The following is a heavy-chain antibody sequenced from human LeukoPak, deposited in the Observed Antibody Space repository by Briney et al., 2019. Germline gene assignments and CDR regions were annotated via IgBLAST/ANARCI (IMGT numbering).Heavy chain of an antibody. V-gene: IGHV3-30*02. Sequence: GGSLRLSCAASGFTFSNYGMHWVRQAPGKGLEWVAIVWYDGSNKYYADSVKGRFTISRDNSKNTLYLQMNSLRAEDTAVYYCASPYDSSGSDAFDIWGQGTMVTVSS. J-gene: IGHJ3*02. CDR1: GFTFSNYG. CDR2: VWYDGSNK. CDR3: ASPYDSSGSDAFDI. D-gene: IGHD3-22*01.